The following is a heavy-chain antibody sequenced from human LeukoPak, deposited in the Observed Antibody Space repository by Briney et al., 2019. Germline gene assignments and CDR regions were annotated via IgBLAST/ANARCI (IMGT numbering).Heavy chain of an antibody. J-gene: IGHJ4*02. CDR2: ISYDGSNK. D-gene: IGHD6-13*01. CDR1: GFTFSTYN. CDR3: AKDRAGSWAIDY. V-gene: IGHV3-30*18. Sequence: GGSLRLSCAASGFTFSTYNTHWVRQAPGKGLEWVAVISYDGSNKYYADSVKGRFTISRDDSKNTLYLEMNSLNAEDTAVYYCAKDRAGSWAIDYWGQGTLVTVSS.